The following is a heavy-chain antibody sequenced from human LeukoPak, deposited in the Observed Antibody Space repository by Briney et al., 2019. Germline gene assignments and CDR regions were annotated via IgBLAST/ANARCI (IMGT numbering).Heavy chain of an antibody. D-gene: IGHD7-27*01. CDR3: ARGRVGTNGWYCFDH. Sequence: ASVKVSCKTSGYTFVFNGLSWVRQVPGQGLEWMGWMNPNNGDAAYAQKFQGRVTMTRDTSITTAYMELSSLRSEDTAVYFCARGRVGTNGWYCFDHWGQGSLVTVSS. V-gene: IGHV1-8*01. CDR2: MNPNNGDA. CDR1: GYTFVFNG. J-gene: IGHJ4*02.